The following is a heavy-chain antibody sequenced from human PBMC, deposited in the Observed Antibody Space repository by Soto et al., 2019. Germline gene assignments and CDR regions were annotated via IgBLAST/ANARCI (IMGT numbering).Heavy chain of an antibody. D-gene: IGHD6-19*01. CDR2: IYHSGST. J-gene: IGHJ4*02. CDR3: ARAGGLGAVAADY. Sequence: QLQLQESGSGLVKPSQTLSLTCAVSGGSISSGGYSWSWIRQPPGKGLEWIGYIYHSGSTYYNPSPQSRVTIPVDRSKTQSSLKLSSVTAADTAVYYCARAGGLGAVAADYWGQGTLVTVSS. CDR1: GGSISSGGYS. V-gene: IGHV4-30-2*01.